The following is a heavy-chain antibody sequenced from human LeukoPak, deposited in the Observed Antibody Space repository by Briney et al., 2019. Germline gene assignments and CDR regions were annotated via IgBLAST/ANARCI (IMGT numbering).Heavy chain of an antibody. D-gene: IGHD1-7*01. Sequence: GGSLTLSCAASGFTFSSYAMSWVRQAPGKGLEWVSAISGSGGSTYYADSVKGRFTISRDNSKNTLYLQMNSLRAEDTAVYYCAKGLYNWNYLGAFDIWGQGTMVTVSS. CDR2: ISGSGGST. J-gene: IGHJ3*02. CDR3: AKGLYNWNYLGAFDI. CDR1: GFTFSSYA. V-gene: IGHV3-23*01.